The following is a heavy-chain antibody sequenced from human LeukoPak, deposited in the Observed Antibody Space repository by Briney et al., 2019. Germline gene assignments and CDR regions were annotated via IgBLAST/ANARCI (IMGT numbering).Heavy chain of an antibody. CDR3: ARARGMDDYGDFRIK. D-gene: IGHD4-17*01. V-gene: IGHV3-11*06. J-gene: IGHJ4*02. CDR2: ISSSSSYT. CDR1: GFTFSDYY. Sequence: GGSLRLSCAASGFTFSDYYMSWIRQAPGKGLEWVSYISSSSSYTNYADSVMGRFTISRDNAKNSLSLQMNGLRAEDTAVYYCARARGMDDYGDFRIKWGQGTLVTVSS.